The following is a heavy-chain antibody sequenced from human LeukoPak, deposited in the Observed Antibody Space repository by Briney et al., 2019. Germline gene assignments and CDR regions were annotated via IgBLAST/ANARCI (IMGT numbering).Heavy chain of an antibody. D-gene: IGHD2-2*01. J-gene: IGHJ5*02. CDR1: GYTFTGYY. V-gene: IGHV1-2*06. CDR2: INPNSGGT. Sequence: ASVKVSCTASGYTFTGYYMHWVRQAPGQGLEWMGRINPNSGGTNYAQKFQGRVTMTRDTSISTAYMELSRLRSDDTAVYYCAQLLSGNWFDPWGQGTLVTVSS. CDR3: AQLLSGNWFDP.